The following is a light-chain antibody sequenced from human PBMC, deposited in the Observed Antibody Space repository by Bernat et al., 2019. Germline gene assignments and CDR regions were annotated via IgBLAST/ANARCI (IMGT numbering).Light chain of an antibody. J-gene: IGLJ1*01. CDR3: SSYTRTSTFV. CDR2: EVT. CDR1: RSDVGSHNR. V-gene: IGLV2-18*02. Sequence: QSALTQPPSVSGSPGQSVTISCTGTRSDVGSHNRVSWYQQSPGTAPKLIIYEVTNRPAGVPDRFSGSKSGNTASLTISGLQADDEADYYCSSYTRTSTFVFGTGTTVTVL.